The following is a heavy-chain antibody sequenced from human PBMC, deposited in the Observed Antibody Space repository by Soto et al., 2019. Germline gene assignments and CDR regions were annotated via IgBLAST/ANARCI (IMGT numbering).Heavy chain of an antibody. CDR1: GFTVSSNY. Sequence: EVQLVESGGGLVQPGGSLRLSCAASGFTVSSNYMSWVRQAPGKGLEWVSVIYSGGSTYYADSVKGRFTISRHNSKITLYLQMNSLRAEDTAVYYCASDDYDSSGYDAFDIWGQGTMVTVSS. V-gene: IGHV3-53*04. CDR3: ASDDYDSSGYDAFDI. D-gene: IGHD3-22*01. J-gene: IGHJ3*02. CDR2: IYSGGST.